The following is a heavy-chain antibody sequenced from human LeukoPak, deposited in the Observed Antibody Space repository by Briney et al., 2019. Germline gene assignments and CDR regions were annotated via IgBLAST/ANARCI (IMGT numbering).Heavy chain of an antibody. V-gene: IGHV1-8*01. J-gene: IGHJ6*02. CDR1: GYTFTSYD. D-gene: IGHD6-19*01. Sequence: ASVKVSCKASGYTFTSYDINWVRQATGQGLEWMGWMNPNSGNTGYAQKFQGRVTMTRNTSISTAYMELSSLRSEDTAVYYCARATSSGWFPAQYYYYYYGMDVWGQGTTVTVSS. CDR2: MNPNSGNT. CDR3: ARATSSGWFPAQYYYYYYGMDV.